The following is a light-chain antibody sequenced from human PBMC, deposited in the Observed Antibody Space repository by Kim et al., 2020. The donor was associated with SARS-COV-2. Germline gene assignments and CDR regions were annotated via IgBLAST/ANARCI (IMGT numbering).Light chain of an antibody. V-gene: IGLV4-69*01. Sequence: QLVLTQSPSASASLGASVKLTCTLSSGHISYAIAWHQQQPEKGPRYLMKLNSDGSHRKGDGIPDRFSGSSSGAERYLTISSLQSEDEADYYCQTWGAGIRVFGGGTQLTVL. CDR1: SGHISYA. CDR2: LNSDGSH. CDR3: QTWGAGIRV. J-gene: IGLJ3*02.